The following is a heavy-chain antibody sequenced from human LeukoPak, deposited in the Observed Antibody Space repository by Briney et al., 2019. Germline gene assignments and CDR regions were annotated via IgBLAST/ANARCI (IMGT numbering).Heavy chain of an antibody. Sequence: SETLSLTCTVSGGSISSYYWSWIRQPAGKGLEWIGRVYTSGSTNYNPSLKSRVTMSVDTSKNQFSLKLSSVTAADTAVYYCARDLYYGSGNYGMDVWGQGTTVTVSS. CDR2: VYTSGST. CDR1: GGSISSYY. D-gene: IGHD3-10*01. CDR3: ARDLYYGSGNYGMDV. J-gene: IGHJ6*02. V-gene: IGHV4-4*07.